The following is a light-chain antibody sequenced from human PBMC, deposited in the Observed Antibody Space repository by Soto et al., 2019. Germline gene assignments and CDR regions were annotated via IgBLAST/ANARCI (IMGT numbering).Light chain of an antibody. CDR1: QSISSY. CDR2: AAS. J-gene: IGKJ1*01. Sequence: DVQMPQSPSSLSASVGDRVTITCLASQSISSYLNWYQQKPGKAPKLLIYAASSLQSGVPSRFSGSGSGTDFTLTIISLQPEDFATYYCQQSYSTRWTFGQGTKV. CDR3: QQSYSTRWT. V-gene: IGKV1-39*01.